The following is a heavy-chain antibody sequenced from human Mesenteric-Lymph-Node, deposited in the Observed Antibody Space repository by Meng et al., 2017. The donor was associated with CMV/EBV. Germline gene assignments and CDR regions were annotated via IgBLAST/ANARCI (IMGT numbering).Heavy chain of an antibody. CDR2: ISGGGESS. V-gene: IGHV3-23*01. CDR1: GFSLSNYA. D-gene: IGHD6-19*01. Sequence: SGFSLSNYAMGWVRQAPGNGLEWVSAISGGGESSYYADSVKGRFTISRDNSKKTVYLQMNSLRAEDTAKYYCAKDAVYISGTNWFDPWGQGTLVTVSS. CDR3: AKDAVYISGTNWFDP. J-gene: IGHJ5*02.